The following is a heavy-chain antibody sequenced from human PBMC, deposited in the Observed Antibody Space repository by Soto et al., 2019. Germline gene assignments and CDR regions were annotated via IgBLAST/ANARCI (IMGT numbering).Heavy chain of an antibody. CDR2: LWYDGSNK. J-gene: IGHJ4*02. CDR3: ARDIARGRSSGLLDY. D-gene: IGHD6-19*01. V-gene: IGHV3-33*01. CDR1: GFTFSSYG. Sequence: GGSLGLSCAASGFTFSSYGMHWVRQAPGKGLGWVAVLWYDGSNKYYADSVKGRCTISRDNSKNTLYLQMNSLRAEDTAVYYCARDIARGRSSGLLDYWGQGTLVTVSS.